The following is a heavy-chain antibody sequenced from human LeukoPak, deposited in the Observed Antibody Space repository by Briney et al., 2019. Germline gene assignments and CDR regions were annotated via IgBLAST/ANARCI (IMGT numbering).Heavy chain of an antibody. V-gene: IGHV1-24*01. CDR1: GYTLTELS. Sequence: ASVTVSCKVSGYTLTELSMHWVRQAPGKGLEWMGGFDPEDGETIYAQKFQGRVTMTEDTSTDTAYMELSSLRSEDTAVYYCATENLTGTKGEHDAFDIWGQGTMVTVSS. CDR2: FDPEDGET. CDR3: ATENLTGTKGEHDAFDI. D-gene: IGHD1-7*01. J-gene: IGHJ3*02.